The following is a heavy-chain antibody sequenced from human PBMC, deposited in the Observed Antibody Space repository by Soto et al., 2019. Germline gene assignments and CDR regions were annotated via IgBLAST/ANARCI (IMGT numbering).Heavy chain of an antibody. Sequence: PXETLSLTCTVSGGSMSSANYYWNWIRQHPGKGLEWIGYINYRGSTHFHPSLKSRVTISVDTSKNRFSLKLTSVTAADTAVYYCARVSVVGRIDYYYGIDVWGQGTTV. D-gene: IGHD6-19*01. V-gene: IGHV4-31*03. J-gene: IGHJ6*02. CDR3: ARVSVVGRIDYYYGIDV. CDR1: GGSMSSANYY. CDR2: INYRGST.